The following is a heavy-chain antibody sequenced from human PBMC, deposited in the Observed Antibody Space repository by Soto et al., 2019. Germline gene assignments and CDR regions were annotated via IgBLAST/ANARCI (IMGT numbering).Heavy chain of an antibody. J-gene: IGHJ4*02. V-gene: IGHV4-59*08. D-gene: IGHD3-16*01. CDR1: GGFVSCYY. Sequence: SETLSLTCTVSGGFVSCYYWSWIRQPPGKGLEWIGYIFHTGSTNYNPSLKSRVTISVDTSRNQFSLKLSSVTAADTAVYYCARQYDYIWGSYAYWGQGTLVTVSS. CDR3: ARQYDYIWGSYAY. CDR2: IFHTGST.